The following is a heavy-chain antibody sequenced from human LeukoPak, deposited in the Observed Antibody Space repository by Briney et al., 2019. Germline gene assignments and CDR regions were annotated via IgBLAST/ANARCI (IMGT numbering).Heavy chain of an antibody. CDR3: ARARGWFSGFDY. CDR1: GYTLTGYY. V-gene: IGHV1-2*02. J-gene: IGHJ4*02. CDR2: INPNSGGT. Sequence: ASVKVSCKASGYTLTGYYMHWVRQAPGQGLEWMGWINPNSGGTNYAQKFQGRVTMTRDTSISTAYMELSRLRSDDTAVYYCARARGWFSGFDYWGQGTLVTVSS. D-gene: IGHD6-19*01.